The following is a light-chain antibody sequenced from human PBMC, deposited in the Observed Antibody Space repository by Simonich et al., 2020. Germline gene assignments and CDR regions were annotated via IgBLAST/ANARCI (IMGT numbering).Light chain of an antibody. V-gene: IGLV2-14*01. J-gene: IGLJ3*02. Sequence: QSALTQPASVSGSPGQSITISCTGTRSDVGGYNYVSWYQQHPGKAPKLMIYEVSKRPSGVFNRFSGSKSGNTAALTISGLQAEDEADYYCSSYTSSSTWVFGGGTKLTVL. CDR2: EVS. CDR1: RSDVGGYNY. CDR3: SSYTSSSTWV.